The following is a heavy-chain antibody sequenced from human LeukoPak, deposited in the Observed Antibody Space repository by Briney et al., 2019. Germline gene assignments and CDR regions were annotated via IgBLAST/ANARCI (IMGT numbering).Heavy chain of an antibody. CDR3: AGQSSGCYDY. D-gene: IGHD6-19*01. Sequence: PSETLSLTCTVSGGSISSDYWSWIRQPPGQGLVWIGYIHYSGSTDYNPSLKSRVTISLDTSKNQFSLKLSSVTAADTAVYYCAGQSSGCYDYWGQGTLVTVSS. J-gene: IGHJ4*02. CDR2: IHYSGST. CDR1: GGSISSDY. V-gene: IGHV4-59*01.